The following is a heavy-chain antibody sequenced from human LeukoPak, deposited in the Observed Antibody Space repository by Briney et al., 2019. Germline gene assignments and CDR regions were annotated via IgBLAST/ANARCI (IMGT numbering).Heavy chain of an antibody. D-gene: IGHD3-22*01. Sequence: SETLSLTCTVSGVSISSSSYYWGWIRQPPGKGLEWIGSIYYSGSTYYNPSLKSRVTISVDTSKNQFSLKLSSVTAADTAVYYCASTYYYDSSGYYYFDYWGQGTLVTVSS. V-gene: IGHV4-39*07. CDR3: ASTYYYDSSGYYYFDY. CDR1: GVSISSSSYY. CDR2: IYYSGST. J-gene: IGHJ4*02.